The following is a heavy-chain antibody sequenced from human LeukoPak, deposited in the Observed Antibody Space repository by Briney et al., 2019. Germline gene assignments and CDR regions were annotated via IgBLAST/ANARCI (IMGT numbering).Heavy chain of an antibody. CDR3: ARGHCSSTSCRYYYYGMDV. CDR1: GGSISSYY. J-gene: IGHJ6*02. D-gene: IGHD2-2*01. Sequence: SETLSLTCTVPGGSISSYYWSWIRQPPGKGLEWIGYIYYSGSTNYNPSLKSRVTISVDASKNQFSLKLSSVTAADTAVYYCARGHCSSTSCRYYYYGMDVWGQGTTVTVSS. V-gene: IGHV4-59*01. CDR2: IYYSGST.